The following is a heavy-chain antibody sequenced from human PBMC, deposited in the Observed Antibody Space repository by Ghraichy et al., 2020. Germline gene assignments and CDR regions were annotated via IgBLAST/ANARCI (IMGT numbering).Heavy chain of an antibody. Sequence: GGSLRLSCVGSGFTFRGYNMNWVRQSPGKGLEWVSYITSSSRTIFYADSVKGRFTISRDNAQNSLYLQMNSLRDEDTAIYYCARASSVVRFYYYDGMDVWGQGTTVTVSS. V-gene: IGHV3-48*02. CDR3: ARASSVVRFYYYDGMDV. J-gene: IGHJ6*02. D-gene: IGHD4-23*01. CDR2: ITSSSRTI. CDR1: GFTFRGYN.